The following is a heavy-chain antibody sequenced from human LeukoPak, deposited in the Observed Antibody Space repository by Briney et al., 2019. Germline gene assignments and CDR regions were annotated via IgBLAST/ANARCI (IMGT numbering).Heavy chain of an antibody. CDR2: ISGSGGST. V-gene: IGHV3-23*01. J-gene: IGHJ4*02. Sequence: GGSLRLSCAASGFTFSSYSMNWVRQAPGKGLEWVSAISGSGGSTYYADSVKGRFTISRDNSKNTLYLQMNSLRAEDTAVYYCAKDRQGPAAGNIITIFGVVISGFDYWGQGTLVTVSS. CDR3: AKDRQGPAAGNIITIFGVVISGFDY. D-gene: IGHD3-3*01. CDR1: GFTFSSYS.